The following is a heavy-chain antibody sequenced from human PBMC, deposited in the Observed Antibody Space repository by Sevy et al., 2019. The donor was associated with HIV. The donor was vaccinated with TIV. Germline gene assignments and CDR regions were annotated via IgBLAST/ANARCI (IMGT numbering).Heavy chain of an antibody. V-gene: IGHV3-20*04. D-gene: IGHD3-10*01. CDR2: INWNGGST. J-gene: IGHJ4*02. Sequence: GGSLRLSCAASGFTFDDYGMSWVRQAPGKGLEWVSGINWNGGSTGYAHSVKGRFTISRDNAKNSLYLQMNSLRAEDTALYYCARAVDYYGSGSYHGDFDYWGQGTLVTVSS. CDR1: GFTFDDYG. CDR3: ARAVDYYGSGSYHGDFDY.